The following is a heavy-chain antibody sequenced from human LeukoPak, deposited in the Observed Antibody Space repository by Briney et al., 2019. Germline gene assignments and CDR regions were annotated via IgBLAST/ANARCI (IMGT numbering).Heavy chain of an antibody. CDR3: APYWPPGGYFDY. V-gene: IGHV4-39*01. CDR2: IYYSGST. J-gene: IGHJ4*02. CDR1: GSSISSSSYY. Sequence: SETLSLTCTVSGSSISSSSYYWGWIRQPPGKGLEWIGSIYYSGSTYYNPSLKSRVTISVDTSKNQFSLKLSSVTAADTAVYYCAPYWPPGGYFDYWGQGTLVTVSS. D-gene: IGHD2-8*02.